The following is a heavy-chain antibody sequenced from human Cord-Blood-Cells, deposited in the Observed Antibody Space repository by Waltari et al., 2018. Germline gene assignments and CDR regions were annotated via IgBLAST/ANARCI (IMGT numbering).Heavy chain of an antibody. CDR3: ASISPYCSSTSCYDY. J-gene: IGHJ4*02. V-gene: IGHV3-53*01. Sequence: EVQLVESGGGLIQPGGSLRLSCAASGFTVSSNYMSWVRQAPGKGLEWVSVIYSGGSTYYADSVKGRFTISRDNSKNTLYLQMNSLRAEDTAVYYCASISPYCSSTSCYDYWGQGTLVTVSS. D-gene: IGHD2-2*01. CDR1: GFTVSSNY. CDR2: IYSGGST.